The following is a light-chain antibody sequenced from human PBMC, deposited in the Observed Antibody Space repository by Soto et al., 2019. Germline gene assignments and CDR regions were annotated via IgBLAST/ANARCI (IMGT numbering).Light chain of an antibody. CDR1: SSDVGGYDF. Sequence: QSALTQPRSVSGSPGQSVTISCTGSSSDVGGYDFVSWYQQHPGKAPKLMISDVSERPSGVPDRFSGSKSANTASLTISGLQADDEGDYYCNSQRSSGTRVFGTGTKLTVL. CDR2: DVS. J-gene: IGLJ1*01. V-gene: IGLV2-11*01. CDR3: NSQRSSGTRV.